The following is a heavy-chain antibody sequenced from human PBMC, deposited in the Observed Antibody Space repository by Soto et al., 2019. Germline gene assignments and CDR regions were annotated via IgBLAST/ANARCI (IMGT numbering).Heavy chain of an antibody. CDR3: ESGAATVTPDWFDP. V-gene: IGHV4-38-2*01. CDR2: IYHSGST. CDR1: GYSISSGYY. J-gene: IGHJ5*02. Sequence: LSLTCAVSGYSISSGYYWGWIRQTPGKGLEWIARIYHSGSTYYNPSLKSRVTISVDMFKNQFFLKLTSVTASDTAVYYCESGAATVTPDWFDPWGQGIMVTVSS. D-gene: IGHD4-17*01.